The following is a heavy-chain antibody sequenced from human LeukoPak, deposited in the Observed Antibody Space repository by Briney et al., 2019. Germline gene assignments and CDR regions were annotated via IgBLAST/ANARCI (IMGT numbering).Heavy chain of an antibody. CDR3: AKDSGYYDSSGYYWGYFDY. CDR2: ISYDGSNR. D-gene: IGHD3-22*01. CDR1: GFTFSNYG. V-gene: IGHV3-30*18. Sequence: GRSLRLSCAASGFTFSNYGMHWVRQAPGKGLEWVAFISYDGSNRYYADSVKGRFTISGDNSKKTLSLQMNSLRAEDTAVYYCAKDSGYYDSSGYYWGYFDYWGQGTLVTVSS. J-gene: IGHJ4*02.